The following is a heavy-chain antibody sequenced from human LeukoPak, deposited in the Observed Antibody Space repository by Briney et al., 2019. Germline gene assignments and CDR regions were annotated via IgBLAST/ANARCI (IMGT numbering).Heavy chain of an antibody. V-gene: IGHV1-18*01. CDR1: GYTFTSYG. Sequence: GASVKVSCKASGYTFTSYGISWVRQAPGQGLEWMGWISAYNGNTNYAQKLQGRVTMTTDTSTSTAYMELRSLRSDDTAVYYCARDTGVYGDYEITGYYGMDVWGQGITVTVSS. CDR3: ARDTGVYGDYEITGYYGMDV. J-gene: IGHJ6*02. D-gene: IGHD4-17*01. CDR2: ISAYNGNT.